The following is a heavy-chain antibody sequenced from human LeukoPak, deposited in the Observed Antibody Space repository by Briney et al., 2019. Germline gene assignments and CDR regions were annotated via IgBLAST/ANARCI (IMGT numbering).Heavy chain of an antibody. V-gene: IGHV3-30*04. J-gene: IGHJ4*02. CDR1: GFTFSSYA. Sequence: GRSLRLSCAASGFTFSSYAMHWVRQAPGKGLEWVAVISYDGSNKYYADSVKGRFTISRDNSKNTLYLQMNSLRAEDTAVYYCARDREDVVVPAAIPGDYWGQGTLVTVSS. CDR3: ARDREDVVVPAAIPGDY. CDR2: ISYDGSNK. D-gene: IGHD2-2*02.